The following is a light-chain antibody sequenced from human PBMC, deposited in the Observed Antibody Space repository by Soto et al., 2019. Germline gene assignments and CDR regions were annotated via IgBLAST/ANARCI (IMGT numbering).Light chain of an antibody. CDR1: SSDVGGYNY. Sequence: QSALTQPAYVSGSPGQSNPVSCTGTSSDVGGYNYVSLYKQHPGKAPKLMIYEVSNRPSWVSNSFHGSKSGNTASLTISGLQDEDEADYYCSSYTSSSTLEFGGGTKLTVL. CDR3: SSYTSSSTLE. J-gene: IGLJ2*01. V-gene: IGLV2-14*01. CDR2: EVS.